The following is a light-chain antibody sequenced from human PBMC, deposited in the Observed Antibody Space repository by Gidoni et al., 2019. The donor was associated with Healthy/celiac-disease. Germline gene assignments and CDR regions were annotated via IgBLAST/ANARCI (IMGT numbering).Light chain of an antibody. V-gene: IGLV1-44*01. CDR1: SSNIGSNT. Sequence: QSVLTQPPSASGTPGQTVTISCSGSSSNIGSNTVNRYQQLPGTAPKLLIYSNNQRPSGVPDRFSGSKSGTSASLAISGLQSEDEADYYCAAWDDSLNGVVFGGGTKLTVL. CDR2: SNN. J-gene: IGLJ2*01. CDR3: AAWDDSLNGVV.